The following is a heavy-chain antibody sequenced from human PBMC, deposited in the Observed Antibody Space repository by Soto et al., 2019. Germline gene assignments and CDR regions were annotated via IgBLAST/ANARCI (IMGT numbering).Heavy chain of an antibody. CDR3: ARDSYYYDSSGYQSRRPIDY. D-gene: IGHD3-22*01. V-gene: IGHV3-30-3*01. Sequence: HPVGSLRLSCAASGFTFSSYAMHWVRQAPGKGLEWVAVISYDGSNKYYADSVKGRFTISRDNSKNTLYLQMNSLRAEDTAVYYCARDSYYYDSSGYQSRRPIDYWGQGTLVTVSS. CDR1: GFTFSSYA. CDR2: ISYDGSNK. J-gene: IGHJ4*02.